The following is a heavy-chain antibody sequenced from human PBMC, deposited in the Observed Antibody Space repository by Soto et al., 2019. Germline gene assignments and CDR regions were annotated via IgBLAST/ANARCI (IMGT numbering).Heavy chain of an antibody. Sequence: ASVKVSCKASGYTFTSYGISWVRQAPGQGLEWMGWISAYNGNTNYAQKLQGRATMTTDTSTSTAYMELRSLRSDDTAVYYCAREGEYVLRYFDWLPNGPPYYYGMDVWGQGTTVTVSS. J-gene: IGHJ6*02. CDR1: GYTFTSYG. D-gene: IGHD3-9*01. V-gene: IGHV1-18*04. CDR2: ISAYNGNT. CDR3: AREGEYVLRYFDWLPNGPPYYYGMDV.